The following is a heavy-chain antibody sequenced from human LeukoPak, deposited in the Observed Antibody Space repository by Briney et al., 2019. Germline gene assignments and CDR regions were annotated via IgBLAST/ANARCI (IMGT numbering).Heavy chain of an antibody. CDR3: ARGGTAGIYYFDY. V-gene: IGHV4-59*01. CDR1: GGSISSYY. D-gene: IGHD2-15*01. CDR2: IYYSGST. Sequence: NPSETLSLTCTVSGGSISSYYWSWIRQPPGKGLEWIGYIYYSGSTNYNPSLKSRVTISVGTSKNQFSLKLSSVTAADTAVYYCARGGTAGIYYFDYWGQGTLVTVSS. J-gene: IGHJ4*02.